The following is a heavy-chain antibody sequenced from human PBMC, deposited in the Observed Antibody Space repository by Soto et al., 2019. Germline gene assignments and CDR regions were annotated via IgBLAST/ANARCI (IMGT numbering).Heavy chain of an antibody. Sequence: GGSLRLSCAASGFTFSSYAMSWVRQAPGKGLEWVSAISGSGGSTYYADSVKGRFTISRDNSKNTLYLQMNSLRAEDTAVYYCASQGYYDFWSGYYLGAFDIWGQGTMVTVSS. V-gene: IGHV3-23*01. D-gene: IGHD3-3*01. J-gene: IGHJ3*02. CDR1: GFTFSSYA. CDR3: ASQGYYDFWSGYYLGAFDI. CDR2: ISGSGGST.